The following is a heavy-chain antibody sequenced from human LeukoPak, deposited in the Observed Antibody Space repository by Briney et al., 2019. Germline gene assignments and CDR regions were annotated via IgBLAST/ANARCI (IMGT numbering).Heavy chain of an antibody. CDR2: MNPNSGNT. CDR1: GYTFSSYD. V-gene: IGHV1-8*03. CDR3: ATGITIVRGVIIDYYYYYMDV. Sequence: ASVKVSCKASGYTFSSYDINWVRQATGQGLEWVGWMNPNSGNTGYAQKFQGRVTITRNTSISTAYMELSSLRSEDTAVYYCATGITIVRGVIIDYYYYYMDVWGKGTTVTVSS. J-gene: IGHJ6*03. D-gene: IGHD3-10*01.